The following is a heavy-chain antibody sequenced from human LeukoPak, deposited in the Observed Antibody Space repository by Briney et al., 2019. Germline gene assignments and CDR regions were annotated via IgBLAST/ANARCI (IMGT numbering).Heavy chain of an antibody. J-gene: IGHJ4*02. V-gene: IGHV3-74*01. CDR3: ARGRNVFVS. CDR2: IDSDGSGT. CDR1: GFTFSSYW. D-gene: IGHD3-10*02. Sequence: GGSLRLSCAGSGFTFSSYWMHWVRQAPGKGLVWVSRIDSDGSGTDYAASVMGRFTISRDNAKNTLYLQMNSLRAEDTAVYYCARGRNVFVSWGPGNLVTVSS.